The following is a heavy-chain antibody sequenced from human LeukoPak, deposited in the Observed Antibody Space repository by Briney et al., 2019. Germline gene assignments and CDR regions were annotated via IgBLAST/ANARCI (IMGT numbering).Heavy chain of an antibody. D-gene: IGHD5-24*01. V-gene: IGHV4-34*01. Sequence: SETLSLTCAVYGGSFSGYCWSWIRQPPGKGLEWIGEINHSGSTNYNPSLKSRVTISVDTSKNQFSLKLSSVTAADTAVYYCARSRGWLQSHPLGYWGQGTLATVSS. CDR2: INHSGST. CDR1: GGSFSGYC. CDR3: ARSRGWLQSHPLGY. J-gene: IGHJ4*02.